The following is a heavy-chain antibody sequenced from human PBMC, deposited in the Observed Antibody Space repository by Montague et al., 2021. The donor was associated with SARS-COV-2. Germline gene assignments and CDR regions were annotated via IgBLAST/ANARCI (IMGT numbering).Heavy chain of an antibody. J-gene: IGHJ5*02. Sequence: SETLSLTCVVSGDSISTDNWWTWVRLPPGKGLEWVGEIYHTGSTKYKPSLKSRVSMSVDKSWNQFSLRLTSVTAADTAVYYCARDAYYFGPGRENHGAFDPWGQGILVTVSS. CDR2: IYHTGST. CDR1: GDSISTDNW. D-gene: IGHD2/OR15-2a*01. CDR3: ARDAYYFGPGRENHGAFDP. V-gene: IGHV4-4*02.